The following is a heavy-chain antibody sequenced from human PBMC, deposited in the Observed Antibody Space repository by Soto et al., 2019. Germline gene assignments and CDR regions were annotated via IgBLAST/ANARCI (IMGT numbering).Heavy chain of an antibody. CDR3: ARVAHARYDSCDY. CDR2: IIPIFGTA. D-gene: IGHD3-16*01. CDR1: GGTFSSYA. J-gene: IGHJ4*02. Sequence: QVQLVQSGAEVKKPGSSVKVSCKASGGTFSSYAISWVRQAPGQGLEWMGGIIPIFGTANYAQTFQGRVTIPADEAASTAYMELSSLRSEDTAGYYCARVAHARYDSCDYWGQGPLVTVSS. V-gene: IGHV1-69*01.